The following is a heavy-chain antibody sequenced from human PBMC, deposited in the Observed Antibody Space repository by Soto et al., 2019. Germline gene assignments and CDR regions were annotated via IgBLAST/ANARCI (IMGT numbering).Heavy chain of an antibody. CDR2: ISGSGGCT. CDR1: GFTFSSYA. CDR3: AKAYRINWYFDL. J-gene: IGHJ2*01. D-gene: IGHD2-15*01. V-gene: IGHV3-23*01. Sequence: GGSLRLSCAASGFTFSSYAMSWVRQAPGKGLEWVSAISGSGGCTYYADSVKGRFTISRDNSKNMLYLQMNSLRAEDTAVYYCAKAYRINWYFDLWGRGTLVTVSS.